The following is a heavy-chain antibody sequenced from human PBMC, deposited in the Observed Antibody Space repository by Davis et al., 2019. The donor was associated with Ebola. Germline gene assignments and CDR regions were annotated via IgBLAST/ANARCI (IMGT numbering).Heavy chain of an antibody. CDR2: IGTAGDT. Sequence: PGGPLRLSCAASGFAFSSYDMHWVRQVTGKGLEWVSAIGTAGDTYYPGSVKGRFTISRENAKNSLYLQMNSLRAGDTAVYYCARAHFGRSSFDYWGQGTLVTVSS. J-gene: IGHJ4*02. D-gene: IGHD6-6*01. CDR1: GFAFSSYD. V-gene: IGHV3-13*01. CDR3: ARAHFGRSSFDY.